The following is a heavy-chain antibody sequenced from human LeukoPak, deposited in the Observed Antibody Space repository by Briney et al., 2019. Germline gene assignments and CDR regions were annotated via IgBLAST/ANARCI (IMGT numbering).Heavy chain of an antibody. D-gene: IGHD6-19*01. CDR2: INPNSGGT. J-gene: IGHJ6*02. CDR1: GYTFTGYY. V-gene: IGHV1-2*06. Sequence: EASVKVSCKASGYTFTGYYMHWVRQAPGQGLEWMGRINPNSGGTNYAQKFQGRVTITRDTSASTAYMELSSLRSEDTAVYYCARGIAVADSYYYYGMDVWGQGTTVTVSS. CDR3: ARGIAVADSYYYYGMDV.